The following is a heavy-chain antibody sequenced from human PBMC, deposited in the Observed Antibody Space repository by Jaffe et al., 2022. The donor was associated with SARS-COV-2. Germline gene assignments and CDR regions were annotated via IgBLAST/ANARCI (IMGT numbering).Heavy chain of an antibody. CDR3: TRIQEWLRIGRFDP. Sequence: EGQLVESGGGLFKPGQSLRLSCTASGFSFGDYAMSWFRQAPGKGLEWVGFIRSKAYSGSADYAASVKGRFTISRDDSIGVAYMQMDSLKTEDTAVYYCTRIQEWLRIGRFDPWGQGTLVTVSS. V-gene: IGHV3-49*05. J-gene: IGHJ5*02. D-gene: IGHD5-18*01. CDR2: IRSKAYSGSA. CDR1: GFSFGDYA.